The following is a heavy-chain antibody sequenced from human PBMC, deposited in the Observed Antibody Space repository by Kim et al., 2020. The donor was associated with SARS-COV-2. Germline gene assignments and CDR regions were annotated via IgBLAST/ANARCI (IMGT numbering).Heavy chain of an antibody. V-gene: IGHV4-39*01. CDR3: ARHQADSGSYLAWFDP. D-gene: IGHD1-26*01. CDR1: GGSISSSSYY. J-gene: IGHJ5*02. CDR2: IYYSGST. Sequence: SETLSLTCTVSGGSISSSSYYWGWIRQPPGKGLEWIGSIYYSGSTYYNPSLKSRVTISVDTSKNQFSLKLSSVTAADTAVYYCARHQADSGSYLAWFDPWGQGTLVTVSS.